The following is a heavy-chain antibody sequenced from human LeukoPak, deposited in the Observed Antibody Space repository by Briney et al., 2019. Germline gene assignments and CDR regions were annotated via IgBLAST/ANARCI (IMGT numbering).Heavy chain of an antibody. CDR1: GFTFSSYS. Sequence: PGGSLRLSCAASGFTFSSYSMNWVRQAPGKGLEWVSYISSSSSTIYYADSVKGRFTISRDNAKNSLYLQMNSLRAEDTAVYYCARDRFDWFKDGHYMDVWGKGTTVTVSS. V-gene: IGHV3-48*01. CDR2: ISSSSSTI. D-gene: IGHD3-9*01. J-gene: IGHJ6*03. CDR3: ARDRFDWFKDGHYMDV.